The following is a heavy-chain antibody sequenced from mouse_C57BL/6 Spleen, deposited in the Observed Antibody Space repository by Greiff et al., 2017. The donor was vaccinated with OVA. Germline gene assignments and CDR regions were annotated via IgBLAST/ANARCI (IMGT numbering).Heavy chain of an antibody. J-gene: IGHJ2*01. CDR2: ISDGGSYT. Sequence: EVKLVESGGGLVKPGGSLKLSCAASGFTFSSYAMSWVRQTPEKRLEWVATISDGGSYTYYPDNVKGRFTISRDNAKNNLYLQMSHLKSEDTAMYYCARANWEYYFDYWGQGTTLTVSS. CDR1: GFTFSSYA. V-gene: IGHV5-4*03. CDR3: ARANWEYYFDY. D-gene: IGHD4-1*01.